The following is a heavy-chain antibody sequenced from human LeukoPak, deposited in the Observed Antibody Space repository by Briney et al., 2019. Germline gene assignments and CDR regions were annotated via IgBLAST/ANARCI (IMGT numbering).Heavy chain of an antibody. CDR1: GYTFTSYG. Sequence: GASVKVSCKASGYTFTSYGISWVRQAPGQGLEWMGWISAYNGNTNYAQKLQGRVTMTTDTSTSTAYMELRSLRSDDTAVYYCARASTVVAATGGRIYYFDYWGQGTLVTVSS. CDR2: ISAYNGNT. J-gene: IGHJ4*02. V-gene: IGHV1-18*01. CDR3: ARASTVVAATGGRIYYFDY. D-gene: IGHD2-15*01.